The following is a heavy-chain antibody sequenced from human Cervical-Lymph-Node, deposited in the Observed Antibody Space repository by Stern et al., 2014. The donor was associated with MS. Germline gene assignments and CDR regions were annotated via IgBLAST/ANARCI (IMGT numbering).Heavy chain of an antibody. J-gene: IGHJ4*02. D-gene: IGHD2-21*01. V-gene: IGHV5-51*03. CDR2: IYPGDSDV. Sequence: VQLVQSGAEVRKPGDSLQISCKTSGYRFINNWIAWVRQVPGKGLEWIGIIYPGDSDVRYSPSFQGHVTISVDKSISTAYLQWSSLKASDTAVYYCARWSVACDSWGQGALITVSS. CDR1: GYRFINNW. CDR3: ARWSVACDS.